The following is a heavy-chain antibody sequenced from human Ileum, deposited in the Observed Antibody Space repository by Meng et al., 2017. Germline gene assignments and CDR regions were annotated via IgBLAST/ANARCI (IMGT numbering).Heavy chain of an antibody. CDR3: PKVTSGGNLDMIFDY. V-gene: IGHV3-23*01. D-gene: IGHD2-2*03. CDR2: STYSGYRGAAA. J-gene: IGHJ4*02. CDR1: GFTFPNYV. Sequence: GESLKISCVTSGFTFPNYVMSWVRQAPGKGLEWIASSTYSGYRGAAAFYADSVKGRFTISRDNSKGTLYLQMNSLRAEDTAIYYCPKVTSGGNLDMIFDYWGQGAVVTVSS.